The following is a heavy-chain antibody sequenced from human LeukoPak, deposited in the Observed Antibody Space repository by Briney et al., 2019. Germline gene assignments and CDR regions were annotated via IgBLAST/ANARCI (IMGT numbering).Heavy chain of an antibody. CDR1: GGSISSGGYY. V-gene: IGHV4-30-2*01. CDR2: IYHSGST. Sequence: SETLSLTCTVSGGSISSGGYYWSWIRQPPGKGLEWIGYIYHSGSTYYNPSLKSRVTISVDRSKNQFSLKLSSVTAADTAVYYCARDHGRYCSGGSCPADAFDIWGQGTMVTVSS. CDR3: ARDHGRYCSGGSCPADAFDI. D-gene: IGHD2-15*01. J-gene: IGHJ3*02.